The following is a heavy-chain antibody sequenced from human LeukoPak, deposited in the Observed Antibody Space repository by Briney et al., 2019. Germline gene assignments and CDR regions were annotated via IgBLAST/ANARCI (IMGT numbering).Heavy chain of an antibody. J-gene: IGHJ4*02. D-gene: IGHD2-2*01. CDR2: IYPGDSDT. V-gene: IGHV5-51*01. CDR3: ARSKVRRGYFDY. CDR1: GYDFTTYW. Sequence: GESLKISCKGSGYDFTTYWIGWVRQMPGKGLEWMGIIYPGDSDTRYSPSFQGQVTISADKSISTAYLQWCSLKASDTAMYYCARSKVRRGYFDYWGQGTLVTVSS.